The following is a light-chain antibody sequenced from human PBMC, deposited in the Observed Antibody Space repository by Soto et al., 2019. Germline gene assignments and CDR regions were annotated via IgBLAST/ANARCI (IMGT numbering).Light chain of an antibody. V-gene: IGKV3-15*01. J-gene: IGKJ5*01. CDR2: GAS. CDR1: QSVNSN. CDR3: QQYNDWPPIT. Sequence: ETVMTQSPATLSLSPGERATLSCRASQSVNSNLAWYQQRPGQAPRLLIYGASTRATGFSARFSGRGSGTEFPLTINSLQPEDFAVYYCQQYNDWPPITFGQGTRLEIK.